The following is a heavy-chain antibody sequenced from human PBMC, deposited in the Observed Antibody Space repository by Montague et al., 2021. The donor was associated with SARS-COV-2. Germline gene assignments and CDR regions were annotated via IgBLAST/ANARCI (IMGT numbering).Heavy chain of an antibody. V-gene: IGHV4-34*01. CDR1: GGSFSGYY. D-gene: IGHD4-23*01. Sequence: SETLLTCAVYGGSFSGYYWTWIRQSPGKGLEWIAEINHSGTTNYNFNPSLRSRVTISVDTSKSQFSLKLSSVTAADTGVYYCARWDPQTLTLIGLRGKSASDYWGQGTLVTVSS. CDR3: ARWDPQTLTLIGLRGKSASDY. CDR2: INHSGTT. J-gene: IGHJ4*02.